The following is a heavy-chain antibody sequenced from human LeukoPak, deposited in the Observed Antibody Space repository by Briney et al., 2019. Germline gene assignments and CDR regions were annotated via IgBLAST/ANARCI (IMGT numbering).Heavy chain of an antibody. Sequence: ASVKVSCKASGGTFSSYAISWVRQAPGQRLEWMGRIIPILGIANYAQKFQGRVTITADKSTSTAYMELSSLRSEDTAVYYCASVAVAGGNYFDYWGQGTLVTVSS. CDR2: IIPILGIA. CDR1: GGTFSSYA. CDR3: ASVAVAGGNYFDY. D-gene: IGHD6-19*01. J-gene: IGHJ4*02. V-gene: IGHV1-69*04.